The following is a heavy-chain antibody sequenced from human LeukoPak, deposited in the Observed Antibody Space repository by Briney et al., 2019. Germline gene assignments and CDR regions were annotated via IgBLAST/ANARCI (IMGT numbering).Heavy chain of an antibody. J-gene: IGHJ5*02. Sequence: PSETLSLTCTVSGGSVSSRPYHWGWIRQPPGKGLECIGSMYYSGSTYYNPSLKSRVTISVDTSKNQFSLKLNSVTAADTAVYYCAGLNGYSYGSLYNWFDPWGQGTLVTVSS. CDR3: AGLNGYSYGSLYNWFDP. CDR1: GGSVSSRPYH. D-gene: IGHD5-18*01. V-gene: IGHV4-39*01. CDR2: MYYSGST.